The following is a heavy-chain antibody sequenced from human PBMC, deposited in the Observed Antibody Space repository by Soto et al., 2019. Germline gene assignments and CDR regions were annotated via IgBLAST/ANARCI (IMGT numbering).Heavy chain of an antibody. J-gene: IGHJ4*02. V-gene: IGHV1-69*01. CDR1: GGTFSSYA. CDR3: ARDLDYDSSGYYFGGLDY. Sequence: QVQLVQCGAEVKKPGSSVKVSCKAAGGTFSSYAISWVRQAPGQGLEGMGGIIPICGTANYAQKFQGRVTITADESTSTAYMELSSLRSEDTAVYYCARDLDYDSSGYYFGGLDYWGQGTLVTVSS. CDR2: IIPICGTA. D-gene: IGHD3-22*01.